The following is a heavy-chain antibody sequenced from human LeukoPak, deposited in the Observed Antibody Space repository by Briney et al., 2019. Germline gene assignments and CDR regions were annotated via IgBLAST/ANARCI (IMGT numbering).Heavy chain of an antibody. CDR1: VGTFNRYG. Sequence: ASVKVSCKSPVGTFNRYGIRWVREAPGQGLEWVGGVIPLFGPAKYAPKFQGRATMTTDASTSTPYMVLNSLRSEVMATDFGARGELCDRSGFAHFDSWGQGTLVTASS. CDR3: ARGELCDRSGFAHFDS. D-gene: IGHD3-22*01. CDR2: VIPLFGPA. V-gene: IGHV1-69*05. J-gene: IGHJ4*02.